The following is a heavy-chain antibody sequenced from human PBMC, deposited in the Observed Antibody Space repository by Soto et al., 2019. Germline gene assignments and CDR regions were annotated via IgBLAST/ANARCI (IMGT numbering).Heavy chain of an antibody. Sequence: GVLRLSCATSGFTFSTWIHWVRQAPGEGLVWVSRINTEGTVTNYAESVGGRFTVSRDIAKGTVFLQMNSLRVDDTAVYYCARIGFLGEGDFWGQGNLVTVSS. J-gene: IGHJ4*02. CDR1: GFTFSTW. D-gene: IGHD3-16*01. CDR3: ARIGFLGEGDF. CDR2: INTEGTVT. V-gene: IGHV3-74*01.